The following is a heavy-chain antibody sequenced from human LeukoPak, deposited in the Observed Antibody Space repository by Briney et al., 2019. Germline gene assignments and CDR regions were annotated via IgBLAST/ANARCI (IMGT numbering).Heavy chain of an antibody. D-gene: IGHD3-16*01. Sequence: SETLSLTCTVSGDSISSYYWSWIRQPPGKGLEWIGYIYYSGSTNYNPSLKSRVIISVDKSKNQFSLKLSSVTAADTAVYYCARWGSATWYYYGMDVWGQGTTVTVSS. CDR2: IYYSGST. CDR3: ARWGSATWYYYGMDV. J-gene: IGHJ6*02. CDR1: GDSISSYY. V-gene: IGHV4-59*12.